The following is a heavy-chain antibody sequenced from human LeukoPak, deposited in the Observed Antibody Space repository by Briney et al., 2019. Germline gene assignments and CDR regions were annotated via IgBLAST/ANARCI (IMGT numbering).Heavy chain of an antibody. Sequence: ASVKVSCKVSGYTLTELSMHWVRQAPGKALEWMGGFDPEDGETIYAQKFQGRVTMTEDTSTDTAYMELSSLRSEDTAVYYCAGSSRGFNSIPDFITRYWGQGTLVTVSS. D-gene: IGHD3-22*01. CDR2: FDPEDGET. V-gene: IGHV1-24*01. CDR1: GYTLTELS. CDR3: AGSSRGFNSIPDFITRY. J-gene: IGHJ4*02.